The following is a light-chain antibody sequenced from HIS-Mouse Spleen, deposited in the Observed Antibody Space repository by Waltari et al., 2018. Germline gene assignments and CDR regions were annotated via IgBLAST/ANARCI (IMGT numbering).Light chain of an antibody. CDR2: AAS. CDR3: QQSYSTTQWT. V-gene: IGKV1-39*01. J-gene: IGKJ1*01. CDR1: QSISSY. Sequence: DIQMTQSPSSLSASVGDRVPITCRASQSISSYLNWYQQKPGKAPKLLIYAASSLQSGVPSRFSGSGSGTDFTLTISSLQPEDFATYYCQQSYSTTQWTFGQGTKVEIK.